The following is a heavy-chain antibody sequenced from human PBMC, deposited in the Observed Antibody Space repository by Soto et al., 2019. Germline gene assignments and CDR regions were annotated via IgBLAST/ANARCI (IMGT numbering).Heavy chain of an antibody. V-gene: IGHV3-33*01. D-gene: IGHD3-22*01. CDR3: TRNRQTCSPRDSSGYSLSV. CDR2: IWYDGSNK. CDR1: GFTFSSYG. J-gene: IGHJ6*02. Sequence: QVQLVESGGGVVQPGRSLRLSCAASGFTFSSYGMHWVRQAPGKGLEWVAVIWYDGSNKYYADSVKGRFTISRDNSKNTLYLQMNSLRAEDTAVYYCTRNRQTCSPRDSSGYSLSVWGQGTTVAVSS.